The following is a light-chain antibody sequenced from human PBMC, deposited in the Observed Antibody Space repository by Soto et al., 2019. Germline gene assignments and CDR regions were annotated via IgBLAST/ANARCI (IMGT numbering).Light chain of an antibody. V-gene: IGLV1-47*01. CDR1: SSNIGSKY. CDR2: RDN. Sequence: QSVLTQPPSASETPGQRVTISCSGSSSNIGSKYVHWFQQFPGTAPKPLIYRDNRRPSGVPDRFSGSKAGTSASLAISGLRSEDEADYYCGTWDYSLSGWVFGGGTKLTVL. J-gene: IGLJ3*02. CDR3: GTWDYSLSGWV.